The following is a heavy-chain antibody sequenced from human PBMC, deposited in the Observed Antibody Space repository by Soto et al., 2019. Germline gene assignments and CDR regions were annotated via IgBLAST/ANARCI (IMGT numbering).Heavy chain of an antibody. V-gene: IGHV1-69*12. CDR3: ASPLSTDCYSGMDV. CDR2: TIPPFGTA. J-gene: IGHJ6*02. CDR1: GGSISNYP. Sequence: QVQLVQSGAEVKKPGSSVRVSCKASGGSISNYPISWVRQAPGQGLEWMGGTIPPFGTANYAQKFQGRVTITADDSTNTAYMDLSSLRSEDTAVYYCASPLSTDCYSGMDVCGQGTTVTVSS.